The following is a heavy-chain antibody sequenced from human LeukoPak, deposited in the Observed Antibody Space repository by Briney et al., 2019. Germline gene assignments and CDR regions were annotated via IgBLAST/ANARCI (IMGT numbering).Heavy chain of an antibody. V-gene: IGHV1-2*02. Sequence: GESLKISCKGSGYSFTSYWIGWVRQAPGQGLEWMGWINANNGDTNYAQKFQGSVTLTRDTSVSTAYMDLYRLTSDDTAVYYCARDPATGDDAFDVWGQGTMVTVSS. CDR1: GYSFTSYW. D-gene: IGHD3-9*01. J-gene: IGHJ3*01. CDR3: ARDPATGDDAFDV. CDR2: INANNGDT.